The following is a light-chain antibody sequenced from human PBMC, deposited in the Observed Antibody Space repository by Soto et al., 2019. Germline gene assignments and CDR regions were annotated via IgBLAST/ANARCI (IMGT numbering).Light chain of an antibody. CDR1: SSNIGAGYD. Sequence: QSVLTQPPSVSGAPGQRVTISCTGSSSNIGAGYDVHWYQQRPGTAPKLLIFGNINRPSGVPDRFSGSKSGTSASLTVSGLQAADEADYFCKSYAGSNTYVFGSGTKLTVL. J-gene: IGLJ1*01. CDR3: KSYAGSNTYV. CDR2: GNI. V-gene: IGLV1-40*01.